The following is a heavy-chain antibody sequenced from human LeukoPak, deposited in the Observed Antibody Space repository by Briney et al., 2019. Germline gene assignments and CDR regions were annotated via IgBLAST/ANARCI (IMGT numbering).Heavy chain of an antibody. D-gene: IGHD2-15*01. Sequence: SETLSLTCTVSGGSISSDYWSWIRQSPGKGLEWIGYIYYSGTTSYNPSLKSRVTISLDTSKNQFSLTMNSVTAADTAIYYCARESVVVGSSYYLDYWGHGTLVTVSS. V-gene: IGHV4-59*01. J-gene: IGHJ4*01. CDR3: ARESVVVGSSYYLDY. CDR2: IYYSGTT. CDR1: GGSISSDY.